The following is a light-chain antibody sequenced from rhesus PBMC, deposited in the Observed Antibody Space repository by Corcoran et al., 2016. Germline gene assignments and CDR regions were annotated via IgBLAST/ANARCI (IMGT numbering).Light chain of an antibody. J-gene: IGKJ4*01. V-gene: IGKV1-38*01. CDR2: DAS. CDR1: QGISSY. Sequence: DIQLTQSPSSLSASVGDRVTITCRASQGISSYLAWYQQKSGKAPKLLCSDASNLQSGVPSRFSGSGSGTEFTLPISSLQPEDFATYYCQQRNSYPLTFGGGTKVEIK. CDR3: QQRNSYPLT.